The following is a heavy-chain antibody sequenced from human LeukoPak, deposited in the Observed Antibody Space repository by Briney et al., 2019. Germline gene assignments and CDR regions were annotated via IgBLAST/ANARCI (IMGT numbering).Heavy chain of an antibody. Sequence: GTSVKVSCKASGFTFTNSAMLWVRQARGQRLEWIGWIVVGSGNTNYAQKFQERVTITRDMSTSTAYMELSSLRSEDTAVYYCAAGYSYGYSYYYMDVWGKGTTVTVSS. CDR2: IVVGSGNT. J-gene: IGHJ6*03. CDR1: GFTFTNSA. V-gene: IGHV1-58*02. D-gene: IGHD5-18*01. CDR3: AAGYSYGYSYYYMDV.